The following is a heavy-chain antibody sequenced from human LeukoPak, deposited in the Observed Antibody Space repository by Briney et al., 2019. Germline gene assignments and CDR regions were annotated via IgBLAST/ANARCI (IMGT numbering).Heavy chain of an antibody. V-gene: IGHV1-2*02. D-gene: IGHD6-19*01. Sequence: ASVKVSCKASGGTFSSYAISWVRQAPGQGLEWMGWINPNSGGTNYAQKFQGRVTMTRDTSISTAYMELSRLRSDDTAVYYCARDRTVAGTSPPDYWGQGTLVTVSS. CDR1: GGTFSSYA. J-gene: IGHJ4*02. CDR3: ARDRTVAGTSPPDY. CDR2: INPNSGGT.